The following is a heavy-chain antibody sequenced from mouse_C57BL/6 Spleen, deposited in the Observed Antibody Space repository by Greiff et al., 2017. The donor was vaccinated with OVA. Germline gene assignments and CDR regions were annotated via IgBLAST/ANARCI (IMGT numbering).Heavy chain of an antibody. CDR3: ANDHEGFAY. V-gene: IGHV1-4*01. CDR1: GYTFTSYT. D-gene: IGHD2-4*01. J-gene: IGHJ3*01. Sequence: QVQLQQSGAELARPGASVKMSCKASGYTFTSYTMHWVKQRPGQGLEWIGYINPSSGYTKYNQKFKDKATLTADKSSSTAYMQLSSLTSEDSAVYYCANDHEGFAYWGQGTLVTVSA. CDR2: INPSSGYT.